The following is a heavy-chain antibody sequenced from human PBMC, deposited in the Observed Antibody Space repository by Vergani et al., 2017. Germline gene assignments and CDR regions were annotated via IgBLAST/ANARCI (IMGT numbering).Heavy chain of an antibody. J-gene: IGHJ4*02. Sequence: QVQLVQSGAEVKKPGSSVKVSCKDSGGTFSSYAISWVRQAPGQGLEWMGGIIPIFGTANYAQKFQGRVTITADKSTSTAYMELSSLRSEDTAVYYCARDLTRGIAAAGKTGFDYWGQGTLVTVSS. V-gene: IGHV1-69*06. CDR2: IIPIFGTA. D-gene: IGHD6-13*01. CDR3: ARDLTRGIAAAGKTGFDY. CDR1: GGTFSSYA.